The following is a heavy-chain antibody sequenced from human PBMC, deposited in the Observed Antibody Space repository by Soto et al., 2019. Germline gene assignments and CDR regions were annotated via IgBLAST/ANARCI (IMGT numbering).Heavy chain of an antibody. CDR2: IYYSGST. CDR3: ARGDGSGSYVIDY. CDR1: GGSISSYY. J-gene: IGHJ4*02. V-gene: IGHV4-59*08. Sequence: QVQLQESGPGLVKPSETLSLTCTVSGGSISSYYWSWIRQPPGKGLEWIGYIYYSGSTNYNPSLKSRVTISVDTSKNQFSLKLSSVTAADTAVYYCARGDGSGSYVIDYWGQGTLVTVSS. D-gene: IGHD3-10*01.